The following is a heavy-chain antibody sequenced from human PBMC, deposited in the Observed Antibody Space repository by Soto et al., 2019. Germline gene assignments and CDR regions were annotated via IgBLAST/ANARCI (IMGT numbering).Heavy chain of an antibody. CDR2: IYYSVAT. Sequence: PSETLSLTCTFSCDSIVSGQHYWGWVRQSPGKGLEWIGSIYYSVATYTNPSLRGRLTISSDMPKNQFFLTLRSVTAADTAVYYCARVAIVVLDQRAPRKGRLNWFDPWGPGTLVTVSS. CDR1: CDSIVSGQHY. CDR3: ARVAIVVLDQRAPRKGRLNWFDP. D-gene: IGHD1-26*01. V-gene: IGHV4-39*02. J-gene: IGHJ5*02.